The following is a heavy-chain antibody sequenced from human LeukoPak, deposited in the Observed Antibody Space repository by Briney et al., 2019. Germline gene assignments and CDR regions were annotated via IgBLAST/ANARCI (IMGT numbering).Heavy chain of an antibody. J-gene: IGHJ5*02. D-gene: IGHD2-2*01. CDR2: INHSGST. V-gene: IGHV4-34*01. CDR3: AKLGYCSSTSCS. Sequence: PSETLSPTCAVYGGSFSGYYWSWIRQPPGKGLEWIGEINHSGSTNYNPSLKSRVTISVDTSKNQFSLKLSSVTAADTAVYYCAKLGYCSSTSCSWGQGTLVTVSS. CDR1: GGSFSGYY.